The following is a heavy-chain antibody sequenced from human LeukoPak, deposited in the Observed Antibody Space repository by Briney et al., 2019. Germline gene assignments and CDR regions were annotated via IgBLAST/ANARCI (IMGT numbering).Heavy chain of an antibody. J-gene: IGHJ5*02. CDR3: AKTGDNWFDP. CDR1: GFTFSSYE. V-gene: IGHV3-48*03. CDR2: ISSSGSTI. D-gene: IGHD1-14*01. Sequence: PGGSLRLSCAASGFTFSSYEMHWVRQAPGKGLEWVSYISSSGSTIYYADSVKGRFTISRDNAKNSLYLQMNSLRAEDTAVYYCAKTGDNWFDPWGQGTLVTVSS.